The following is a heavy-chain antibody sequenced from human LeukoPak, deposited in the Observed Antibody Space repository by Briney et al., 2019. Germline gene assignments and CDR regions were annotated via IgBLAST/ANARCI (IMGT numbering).Heavy chain of an antibody. J-gene: IGHJ6*02. CDR2: IYYSGST. V-gene: IGHV4-59*01. CDR3: ARVSDYYYGMDV. Sequence: SETLSLTCTVSGGSISSYYWSWIRRPPGKGLEWIGYIYYSGSTNYNPSLKSRVTISVDTSKNQFSLKLSSVTAADTAVYYCARVSDYYYGMDVWGQGTTVTVSS. CDR1: GGSISSYY.